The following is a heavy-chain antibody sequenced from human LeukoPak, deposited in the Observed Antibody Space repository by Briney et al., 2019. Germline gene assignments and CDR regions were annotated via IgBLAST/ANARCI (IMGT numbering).Heavy chain of an antibody. Sequence: GSLRLSCAASGFTFSNYGMSWVRQAPGKGLEWVSYINCSGGSKDYADSVKGRFTISRDNSRNTLYLQMISLRAEDTAVYYCAKDGSAYYYLSNYFDCWGEGTLVTVSS. V-gene: IGHV3-23*01. D-gene: IGHD3-22*01. CDR3: AKDGSAYYYLSNYFDC. J-gene: IGHJ4*02. CDR2: INCSGGSK. CDR1: GFTFSNYG.